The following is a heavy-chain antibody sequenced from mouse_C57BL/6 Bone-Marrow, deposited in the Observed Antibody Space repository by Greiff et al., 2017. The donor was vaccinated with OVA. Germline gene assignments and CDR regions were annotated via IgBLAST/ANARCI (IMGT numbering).Heavy chain of an antibody. CDR3: ARYKGRVAVDYFDY. D-gene: IGHD1-1*01. CDR1: GFTFTNYY. CDR2: IRNKPNGSTT. Sequence: VQLQESGGGLVQPGDSLSLSCAASGFTFTNYYMSWVRQPPGKALEWLAFIRNKPNGSTTEYSASVKGRFTISRDNSQSILYLQMNALRAEDSATYYCARYKGRVAVDYFDYWGQGTALTVSS. V-gene: IGHV7-3*01. J-gene: IGHJ2*01.